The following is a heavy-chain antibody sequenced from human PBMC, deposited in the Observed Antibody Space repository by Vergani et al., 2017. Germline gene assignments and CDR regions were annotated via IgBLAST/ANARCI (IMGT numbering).Heavy chain of an antibody. V-gene: IGHV1-2*02. CDR3: AKDRATSGAYPIDF. D-gene: IGHD1-26*01. CDR1: GYTFTGYF. Sequence: QVRLMQSAAEVKKPGASVRVSCKASGYTFTGYFIHWVRQAPGQGLEWMGWINPNRGVTNYGQKFHGRVTMTSDTSTNTVYMEWSRLKSDDTALYYCAKDRATSGAYPIDFWGPGTLVTVSS. CDR2: INPNRGVT. J-gene: IGHJ4*02.